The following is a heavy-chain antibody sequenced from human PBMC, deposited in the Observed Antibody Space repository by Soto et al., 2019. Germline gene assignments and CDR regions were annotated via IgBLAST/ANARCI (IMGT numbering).Heavy chain of an antibody. CDR1: GFAFNKYG. D-gene: IGHD6-19*01. CDR3: AKGYEISPPIASGWYPNYYYGMDV. J-gene: IGHJ6*02. V-gene: IGHV3-30*18. CDR2: ISFDGSDE. Sequence: QVQLVESGGGVVQPGRSLRLSCAASGFAFNKYGVHWVRQAPGEGLEWVSLISFDGSDEWYADSVKGRFTISRVNSKNTLYLQMNSLRPEDTAVYYCAKGYEISPPIASGWYPNYYYGMDVWGQGTTVTVSS.